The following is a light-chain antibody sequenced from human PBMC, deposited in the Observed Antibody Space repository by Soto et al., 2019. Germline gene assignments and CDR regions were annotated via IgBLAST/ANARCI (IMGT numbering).Light chain of an antibody. CDR2: EVS. CDR3: TSYTRTRNLL. Sequence: QLVLTQPASVSESPGQSITISCTGTSSDVGSYNYVSWYQHHPGRAPKLIIFEVSHRPSGVSDRFSASKSGNTASLTISGLQTEDEADYYCTSYTRTRNLLFGGGTKLTVL. V-gene: IGLV2-14*01. CDR1: SSDVGSYNY. J-gene: IGLJ2*01.